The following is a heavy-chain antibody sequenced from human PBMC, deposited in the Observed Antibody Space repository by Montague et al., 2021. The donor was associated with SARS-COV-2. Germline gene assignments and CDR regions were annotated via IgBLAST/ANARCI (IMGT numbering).Heavy chain of an antibody. Sequence: TLSLTCTVSGGSISSGGYYWSWIRQHPGRGLEWIGYIYNRGSTNTTPSLGGRVTLSVDTSKNQFSLNLSSVTAADTAVYYCARVEFDGGYDSVPLDVWGRGTTVTVSS. CDR3: ARVEFDGGYDSVPLDV. CDR1: GGSISSGGYY. J-gene: IGHJ6*02. CDR2: IYNRGST. D-gene: IGHD5-12*01. V-gene: IGHV4-31*03.